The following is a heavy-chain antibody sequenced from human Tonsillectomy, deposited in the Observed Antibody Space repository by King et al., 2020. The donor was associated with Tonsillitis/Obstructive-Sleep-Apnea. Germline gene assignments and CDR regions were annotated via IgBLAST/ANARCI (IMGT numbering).Heavy chain of an antibody. Sequence: VQLQQWGAGLLKPSETLSLTCAVYGGSFSGYFWSWIRQPQGKGLEWIGEINHSGSTNYNPSLKSRVTISVDTSKNQFSLKLSSVTAADTAVYYCASAIFGVVITGDYYYYMDVWGKGTTVTVSS. CDR1: GGSFSGYF. D-gene: IGHD3-3*01. CDR3: ASAIFGVVITGDYYYYMDV. V-gene: IGHV4-34*01. J-gene: IGHJ6*03. CDR2: INHSGST.